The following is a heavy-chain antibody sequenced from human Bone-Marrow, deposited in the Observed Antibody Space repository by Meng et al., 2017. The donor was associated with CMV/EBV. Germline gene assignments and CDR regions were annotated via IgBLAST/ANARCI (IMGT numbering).Heavy chain of an antibody. CDR3: ARGRFPQRSTKIVGATRYFQH. CDR2: VNPNSGNT. J-gene: IGHJ1*01. Sequence: ASVKVSCKASGYTFTSYDINWVRQATGQGLEWMGWVNPNSGNTGYAQKFQGRVTITRNTSISTAYMELSSLRSEDTAVYYCARGRFPQRSTKIVGATRYFQHWGQGTLVTVSS. CDR1: GYTFTSYD. D-gene: IGHD1-26*01. V-gene: IGHV1-8*03.